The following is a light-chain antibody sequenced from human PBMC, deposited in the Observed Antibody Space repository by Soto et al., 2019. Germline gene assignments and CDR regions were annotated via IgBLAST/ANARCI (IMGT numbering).Light chain of an antibody. CDR3: SSFASSNTWV. Sequence: QSALTQPPSASGSPGQSVTISCTGTSNDVGAYNYVSWYQQHAGKAPKLVIYEVTKRPSGVPDRFSGSKSANTASLTVSGLQAEDEADYYCSSFASSNTWVFGGGTKVTVL. V-gene: IGLV2-8*01. J-gene: IGLJ3*02. CDR1: SNDVGAYNY. CDR2: EVT.